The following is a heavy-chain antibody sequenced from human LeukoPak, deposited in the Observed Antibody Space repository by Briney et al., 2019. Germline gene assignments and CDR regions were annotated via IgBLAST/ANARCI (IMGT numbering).Heavy chain of an antibody. V-gene: IGHV3-7*01. CDR3: ARARYSYGYWAYFDY. J-gene: IGHJ4*02. Sequence: GRSLRLSCAVSGFTFSSYGMHWVRQAPGKGLEWVANINQDGSEKYYVDSVKGRFTISRDNAKNSLYLQMNSLRAEDTAVYYCARARYSYGYWAYFDYWGQGTLVTASS. CDR2: INQDGSEK. D-gene: IGHD5-18*01. CDR1: GFTFSSYG.